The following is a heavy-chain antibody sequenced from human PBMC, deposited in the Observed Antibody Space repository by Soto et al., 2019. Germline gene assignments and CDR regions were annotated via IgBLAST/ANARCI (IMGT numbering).Heavy chain of an antibody. V-gene: IGHV4-30-2*01. Sequence: SETLSLTCAVSGGSISSGGYSWSWIRQPPGKGLEWIGYIYHSGSTYYNPSLKSRVTISVDRSKNTLYLQMNSLRAEDTAVYYCAKTHTRPNWFDPWGQGTLVTVSS. CDR2: IYHSGST. CDR1: GGSISSGGYS. J-gene: IGHJ5*02. D-gene: IGHD3-3*01. CDR3: AKTHTRPNWFDP.